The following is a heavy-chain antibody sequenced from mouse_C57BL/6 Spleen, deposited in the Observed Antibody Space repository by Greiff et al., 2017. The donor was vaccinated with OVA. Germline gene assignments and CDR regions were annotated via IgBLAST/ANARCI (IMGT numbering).Heavy chain of an antibody. CDR3: ARRGPYYDYDDGFDY. V-gene: IGHV1-26*01. Sequence: VQLQQSGPELVKPGASVKISCKASGYTFTDYYMNWVKQSHGKSLEWIGDINPNNGGTSYNQKFKGKATLTVDKSSSTAYMELRSLTSEDSAVYYCARRGPYYDYDDGFDYWGQGTTLTVSS. CDR1: GYTFTDYY. J-gene: IGHJ2*01. D-gene: IGHD2-4*01. CDR2: INPNNGGT.